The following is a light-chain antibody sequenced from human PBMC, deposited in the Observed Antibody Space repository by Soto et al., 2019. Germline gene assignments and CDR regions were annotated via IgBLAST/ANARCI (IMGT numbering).Light chain of an antibody. CDR3: QQYGRTPLT. J-gene: IGKJ4*01. CDR2: DAS. V-gene: IGKV3-20*01. CDR1: QSVSRNY. Sequence: EMLLTQSPGTLSLSPGERATLSCRASQSVSRNYLAWYQQKPGQAPRLLIYDASSRATGIPDRFSGSGSGADFTLTINRLEPEDFAVYFCQQYGRTPLTFGGGTKVDIK.